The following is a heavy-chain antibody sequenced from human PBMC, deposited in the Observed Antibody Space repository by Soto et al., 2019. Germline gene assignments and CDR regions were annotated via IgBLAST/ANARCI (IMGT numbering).Heavy chain of an antibody. CDR1: RFTFGDYA. J-gene: IGHJ4*02. CDR3: TRGGTYYDILTGYHRGFPFDY. CDR2: IRSKAYGGTT. Sequence: GGSLRLSCTASRFTFGDYAMSWVRQAPGKGLEWVGFIRSKAYGGTTEYAASVKGRFTISRDDSKSIAYLQMNSLKTEDTAVYYCTRGGTYYDILTGYHRGFPFDYWGQGT. D-gene: IGHD3-9*01. V-gene: IGHV3-49*04.